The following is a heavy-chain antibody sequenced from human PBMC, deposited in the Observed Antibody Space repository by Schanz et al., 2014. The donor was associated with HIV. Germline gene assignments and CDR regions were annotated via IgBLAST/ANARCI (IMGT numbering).Heavy chain of an antibody. CDR2: INPNSGGT. V-gene: IGHV1-2*02. CDR3: ARTRGIAVAGFDY. Sequence: QVQLVQSRAEVKKPGASVKVSCKASGYTFTGYYMHWVRQAPGQGLEWMGWINPNSGGTNYAQKFQGRVTMTRDTSIATTYMELRRLRSDDTAVYYCARTRGIAVAGFDYWGQGTLVTVSS. D-gene: IGHD6-19*01. J-gene: IGHJ4*02. CDR1: GYTFTGYY.